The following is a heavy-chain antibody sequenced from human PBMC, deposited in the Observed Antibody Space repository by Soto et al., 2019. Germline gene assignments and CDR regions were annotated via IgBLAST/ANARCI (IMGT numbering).Heavy chain of an antibody. J-gene: IGHJ5*02. D-gene: IGHD5-18*01. CDR3: ARGAGFSYASTWFDI. CDR2: IYYTGST. CDR1: GASVSSGTYY. V-gene: IGHV4-61*03. Sequence: QVQLQESGPGLVKPSETLSLTCTVFGASVSSGTYYWSWIRQAPGKGLEWVGHIYYTGSTNYNPSLNNRVTISMDTSKNHFSLQLTSVTAADTAVYYCARGAGFSYASTWFDIWGQGTLVTVSS.